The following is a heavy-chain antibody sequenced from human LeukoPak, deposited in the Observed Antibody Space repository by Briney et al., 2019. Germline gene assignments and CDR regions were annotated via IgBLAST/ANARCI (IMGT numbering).Heavy chain of an antibody. V-gene: IGHV1-24*01. J-gene: IGHJ4*02. CDR1: GYILSELS. Sequence: ASVKVCCKVSGYILSELSMHWVRQAPGKGREWMGGFDPEDDERIFAQKFQGRVTMTEDTSTDTAYMELSSLRSEDTAVYYCAAELMSGHFDHWGQGTLVTVSS. D-gene: IGHD3-3*01. CDR3: AAELMSGHFDH. CDR2: FDPEDDER.